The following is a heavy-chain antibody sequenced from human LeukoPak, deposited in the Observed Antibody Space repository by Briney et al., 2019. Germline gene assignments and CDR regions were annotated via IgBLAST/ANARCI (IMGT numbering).Heavy chain of an antibody. CDR2: IGTADDT. CDR3: VRALACRSTSCYEPTYFDF. D-gene: IGHD2-2*01. V-gene: IGHV3-13*01. J-gene: IGHJ4*02. Sequence: GGSLRLSYAASGFTLSNYDMHGVRQASGKGLEWVSGIGTADDTYYPGSVKGRFSISRENAKNSLYLRMNGLRAGDTAVYYCVRALACRSTSCYEPTYFDFWGKGTLVTVSS. CDR1: GFTLSNYD.